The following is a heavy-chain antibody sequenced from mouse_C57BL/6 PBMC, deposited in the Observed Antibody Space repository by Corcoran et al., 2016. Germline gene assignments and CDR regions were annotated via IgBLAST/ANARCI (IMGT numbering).Heavy chain of an antibody. CDR2: INPNNGGT. D-gene: IGHD1-1*01. J-gene: IGHJ1*03. CDR3: ARHYYGSSHWYVDV. V-gene: IGHV1-18*01. CDR1: GYTFTDYN. Sequence: EVQLQQSGPELVKPGASVKIPCKASGYTFTDYNMDWVKQSHGKSLEWIGDINPNNGGTIYNQKFKGKATLTVDKSSSTAYMELRSLTSEDTAVYYCARHYYGSSHWYVDVWGTGTTVTVSS.